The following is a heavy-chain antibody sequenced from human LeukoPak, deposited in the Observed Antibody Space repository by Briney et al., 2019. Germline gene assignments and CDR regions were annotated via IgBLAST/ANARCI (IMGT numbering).Heavy chain of an antibody. CDR3: ARYSYGSLDAFDI. J-gene: IGHJ3*02. CDR1: GGSFSGYY. V-gene: IGHV4-34*01. D-gene: IGHD5-18*01. CDR2: INRSGST. Sequence: SETLSLTCAVYGGSFSGYYWSWIRQPPGKGLEWIGEINRSGSTNYNPSLKSRVTISVDTSKNQFSLKLSSVTAADTAVYYCARYSYGSLDAFDIWGQGTMVTVSS.